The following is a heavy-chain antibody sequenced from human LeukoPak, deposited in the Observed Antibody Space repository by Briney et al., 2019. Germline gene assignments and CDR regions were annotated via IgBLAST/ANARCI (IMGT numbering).Heavy chain of an antibody. CDR2: IHPGDSNT. CDR3: ARQTPGYYGMDV. CDR1: GYSFTIYW. V-gene: IGHV5-51*01. J-gene: IGHJ6*02. Sequence: GESLKISWKGSGYSFTIYWIGWVRQMPGKGLEWMGIIHPGDSNTRYSPSFQGQVTISADKSISTAYLQWSSLKASDPAIYYCARQTPGYYGMDVWGQGTTVTVSS.